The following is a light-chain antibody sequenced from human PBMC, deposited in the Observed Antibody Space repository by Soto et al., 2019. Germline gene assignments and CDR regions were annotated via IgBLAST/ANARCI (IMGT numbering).Light chain of an antibody. J-gene: IGKJ2*01. CDR3: QQYENSVMYT. CDR2: DVS. V-gene: IGKV3-20*01. CDR1: QSVRSSF. Sequence: EIVLTQSPGTLSLSPGERATLSCRASQSVRSSFFAWYQHKPGQAPRLLIYDVSVRATCIPDRFSGSGSGTDLPLTINRLEPEDFAVYYCQQYENSVMYTFGQGTKLEIK.